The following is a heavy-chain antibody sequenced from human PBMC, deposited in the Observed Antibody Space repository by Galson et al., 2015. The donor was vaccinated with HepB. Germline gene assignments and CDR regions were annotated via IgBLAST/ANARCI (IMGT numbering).Heavy chain of an antibody. V-gene: IGHV7-4-1*02. CDR1: GYIFITYD. CDR3: ARLRIFDSGSDYYHYYMDV. CDR2: ISTNAGNP. Sequence: SVKVSCKVSGYIFITYDINWVRQATGQGLEWMGWISTNAGNPTYAQDFTGRFAFSLDTSVSTAFLQISTLKAEDAAVYYCARLRIFDSGSDYYHYYMDVWGKGTTVTVSS. J-gene: IGHJ6*03. D-gene: IGHD1-26*01.